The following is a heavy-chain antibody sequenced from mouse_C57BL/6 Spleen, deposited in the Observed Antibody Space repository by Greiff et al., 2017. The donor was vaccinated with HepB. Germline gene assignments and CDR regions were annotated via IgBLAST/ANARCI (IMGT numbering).Heavy chain of an antibody. CDR1: GFTFSSYA. CDR3: TRESYDYDEGAWFAY. V-gene: IGHV5-9-1*02. Sequence: EVMLVESGEGLVKPGGSLKLSCAASGFTFSSYAMSWVRQTPEKRLEWVAYISSGGDYIYYADTVKGRFTISRDNARNTLYLQMSSLKSEDTAMYYCTRESYDYDEGAWFAYWGQGTLVTVSA. CDR2: ISSGGDYI. J-gene: IGHJ3*01. D-gene: IGHD2-4*01.